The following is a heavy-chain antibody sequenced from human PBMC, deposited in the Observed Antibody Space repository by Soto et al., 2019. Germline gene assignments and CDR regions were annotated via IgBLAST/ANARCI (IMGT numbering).Heavy chain of an antibody. V-gene: IGHV4-59*01. D-gene: IGHD4-17*01. J-gene: IGHJ4*02. CDR2: IYYSGST. CDR3: ARRSIDYGDYFDY. CDR1: GGSISSYY. Sequence: SETLSLTCTVSGGSISSYYWSWIRQPPGKGLEWIGYIYYSGSTNYNPSLKSRVTISVDTSKNQFSLKLSSVTAADTAVYYCARRSIDYGDYFDYWGQGTLVTVSS.